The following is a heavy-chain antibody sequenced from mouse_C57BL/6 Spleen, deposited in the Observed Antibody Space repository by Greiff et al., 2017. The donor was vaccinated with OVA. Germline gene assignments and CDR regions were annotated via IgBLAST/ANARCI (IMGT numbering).Heavy chain of an antibody. D-gene: IGHD3-3*01. J-gene: IGHJ3*01. CDR2: ISSGGDYI. CDR1: GFTFSSYA. V-gene: IGHV5-9-1*02. CDR3: TRDKGRGFAY. Sequence: EVQVVESGEGLVKPGGSLKLSCAASGFTFSSYAMSWVRQTPEKRLEWVAYISSGGDYIYYADTVKGRFTISRDNARNPLYLQMSSLKSEDTAMYYCTRDKGRGFAYWGQGTLVTVSA.